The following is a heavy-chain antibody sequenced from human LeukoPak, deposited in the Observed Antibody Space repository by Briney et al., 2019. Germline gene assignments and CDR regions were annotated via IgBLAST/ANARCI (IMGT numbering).Heavy chain of an antibody. CDR3: ANVRYFDWYYFDY. J-gene: IGHJ4*02. Sequence: PGGSLRLSCAASGFTFSTYAMNWLRQAPGKGLDWVSGISGSGGTTYYADSVKGRFTISRDNSKNTLYLQMNILRAEDTAVYYCANVRYFDWYYFDYWGQGALVTVSS. CDR2: ISGSGGTT. V-gene: IGHV3-23*01. D-gene: IGHD3-9*01. CDR1: GFTFSTYA.